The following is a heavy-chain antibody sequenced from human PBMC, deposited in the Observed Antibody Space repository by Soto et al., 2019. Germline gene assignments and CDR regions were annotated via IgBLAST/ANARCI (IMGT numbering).Heavy chain of an antibody. Sequence: PGGSLRLSCAASGFTFDDYTMHWVRQAPGKGLEWVSLISWDGGSTYYADSVKGRFTISRDNSKNSLYLQMNSLRTEDTALYYCAKDLGYSSIIYYYYGMDVWGQGTTVTVSS. J-gene: IGHJ6*02. CDR3: AKDLGYSSIIYYYYGMDV. V-gene: IGHV3-43*01. CDR1: GFTFDDYT. CDR2: ISWDGGST. D-gene: IGHD6-13*01.